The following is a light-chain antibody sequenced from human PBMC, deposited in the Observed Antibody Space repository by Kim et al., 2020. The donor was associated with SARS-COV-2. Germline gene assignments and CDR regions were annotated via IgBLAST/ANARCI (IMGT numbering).Light chain of an antibody. CDR2: QDT. CDR1: KLGDKY. J-gene: IGLJ3*02. Sequence: SYELTQPPSVSVSPAQTASITCSGDKLGDKYVCWYQQKPGQSPAPVIFQDTKRPSGIPERFSGSKSGNTATLTISGTQPTDEAYYYCQVWDSSTKGVFGG. V-gene: IGLV3-1*01. CDR3: QVWDSSTKGV.